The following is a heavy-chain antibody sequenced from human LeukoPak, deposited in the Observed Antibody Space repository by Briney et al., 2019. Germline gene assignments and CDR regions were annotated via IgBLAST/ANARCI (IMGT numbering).Heavy chain of an antibody. D-gene: IGHD3-22*01. Sequence: SGGSLRLSCAVSGFTVSSNYMSWVRQAPGKGLEWVSVIYSGGSTYYADSVKGRFTISRDNSKNTLYLQMNSLRAEDTAVYYCARARYYDSSGYTLWGQGTLVTVSS. CDR1: GFTVSSNY. V-gene: IGHV3-53*01. J-gene: IGHJ4*02. CDR2: IYSGGST. CDR3: ARARYYDSSGYTL.